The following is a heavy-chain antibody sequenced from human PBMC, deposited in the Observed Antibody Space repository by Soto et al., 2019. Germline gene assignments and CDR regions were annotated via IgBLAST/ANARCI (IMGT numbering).Heavy chain of an antibody. Sequence: QVQLVESGGGVVQPGKSLRLSCAASGFSFSESGMEWVRQAPGKGLEWVAAIWYDGSETYYGDSVKGRFTISRDNSKNTLYLQMSGLRAEDTAVYYCATFLAVAGTHQWGQGTLVTVSS. CDR3: ATFLAVAGTHQ. CDR2: IWYDGSET. D-gene: IGHD6-19*01. V-gene: IGHV3-33*01. J-gene: IGHJ1*01. CDR1: GFSFSESG.